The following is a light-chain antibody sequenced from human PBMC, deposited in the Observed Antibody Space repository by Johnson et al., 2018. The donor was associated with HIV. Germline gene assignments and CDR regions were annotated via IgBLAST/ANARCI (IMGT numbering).Light chain of an antibody. J-gene: IGLJ1*01. Sequence: QSVLTQPPSVSAAPGQKVTISCSGSSSNIGNNYVSWYQQIPGTAPKLLIYENNMRPSGIPDRFSGSKSGTSATLGIAGLQTGDEADYYCGTWDTHLSTGAVFGTGTKVTVL. CDR2: ENN. CDR3: GTWDTHLSTGAV. CDR1: SSNIGNNY. V-gene: IGLV1-51*02.